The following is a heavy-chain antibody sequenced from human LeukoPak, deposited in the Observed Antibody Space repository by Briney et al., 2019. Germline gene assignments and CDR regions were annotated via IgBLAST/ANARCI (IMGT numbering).Heavy chain of an antibody. CDR3: ARGLHAFDI. CDR2: ISWNSGRI. J-gene: IGHJ3*02. Sequence: PGRSLRLACAASGFTFSSYGMHWVRQAPGKGLEWVSGISWNSGRIVYADPVKGRFTISRDNAKNSLYLQMNSLRAEDTAVYYCARGLHAFDIWGQGTMVTVSS. V-gene: IGHV3-9*01. CDR1: GFTFSSYG.